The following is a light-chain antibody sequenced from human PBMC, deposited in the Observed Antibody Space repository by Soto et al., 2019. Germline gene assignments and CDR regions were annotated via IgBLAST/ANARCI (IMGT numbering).Light chain of an antibody. CDR2: TAS. CDR1: QSISNF. J-gene: IGKJ5*01. CDR3: QQSYSTPIT. V-gene: IGKV1-39*01. Sequence: IQMTQSPSSLSSSLGDRVTLTWRASQSISNFLNWYQQTPGKAPKLLISTASTLQTGVPSRFDVSGSGTDFTLTINNLQTEDFATYDCQQSYSTPITFCQGTRLEIK.